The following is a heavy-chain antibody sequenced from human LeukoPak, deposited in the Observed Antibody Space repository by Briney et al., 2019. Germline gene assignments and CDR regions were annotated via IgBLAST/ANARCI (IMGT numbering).Heavy chain of an antibody. CDR1: GYSISSGYY. V-gene: IGHV4-38-2*02. CDR3: ARDTPPLPNYDFWSGYQYFDY. CDR2: IYHSGST. D-gene: IGHD3-3*01. J-gene: IGHJ4*02. Sequence: SETLSLTCTVSGYSISSGYYWGWIRQPPGKGLEWIGRIYHSGSTYYNPSLKSRVTISVDTSKNQFSLKLSSVTAADTAVYYCARDTPPLPNYDFWSGYQYFDYWGQGTLVTVSS.